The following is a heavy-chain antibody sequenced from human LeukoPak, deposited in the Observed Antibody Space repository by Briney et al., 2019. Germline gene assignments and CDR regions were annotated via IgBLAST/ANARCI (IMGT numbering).Heavy chain of an antibody. Sequence: GGSLRLSCAASGFTFRSYWMTWGRQAPGKGLEWVANIRQDGSEKNYVDSVKGRFTISRDNAKNSLYLQMNSLRVEDTAVYFCMRQNRAYFFGHWGQGTLVSVSS. CDR2: IRQDGSEK. J-gene: IGHJ1*01. V-gene: IGHV3-7*01. CDR1: GFTFRSYW. D-gene: IGHD3-3*01. CDR3: MRQNRAYFFGH.